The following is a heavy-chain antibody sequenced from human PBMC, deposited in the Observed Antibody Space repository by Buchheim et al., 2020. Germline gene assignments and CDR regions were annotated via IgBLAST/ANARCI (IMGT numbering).Heavy chain of an antibody. Sequence: QVQLQESGPGLVKPSETLSLTCTFSFFSISSYYWSWIRQPPGKGLEWIGYIYSSGSTTYNPSLKSRVTISVDRSKHQFSLKLGTVTAADTAVYYCARVGGYMDNWFDHWGQGTL. D-gene: IGHD3-22*01. J-gene: IGHJ5*02. V-gene: IGHV4-59*01. CDR2: IYSSGST. CDR3: ARVGGYMDNWFDH. CDR1: FFSISSYY.